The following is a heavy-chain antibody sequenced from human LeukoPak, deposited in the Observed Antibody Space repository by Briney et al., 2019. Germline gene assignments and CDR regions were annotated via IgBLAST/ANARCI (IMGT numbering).Heavy chain of an antibody. J-gene: IGHJ5*02. CDR1: GGSINNYY. CDR3: ARENSDYGAISLPNWFDP. D-gene: IGHD4-17*01. V-gene: IGHV4-59*01. Sequence: SETLSLTCTVSGGSINNYYWSWIRQPPGKGLEWIGYIYYSGSTNYNPSLKSRVTISVDTSKNQFSLKLSSVTAADTAVYYCARENSDYGAISLPNWFDPWGQGTLVTVSS. CDR2: IYYSGST.